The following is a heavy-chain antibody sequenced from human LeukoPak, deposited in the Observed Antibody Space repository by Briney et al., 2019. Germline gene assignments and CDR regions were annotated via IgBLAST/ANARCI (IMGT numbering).Heavy chain of an antibody. CDR1: GFTFSRNS. D-gene: IGHD5-12*01. J-gene: IGHJ4*02. Sequence: GGSLRLSCAASGFTFSRNSMKWVRQAPGKGLESVSYISSTSSTIYYADSVKGRFTISRDNAKNSLYLQMNSLRDGDTAVYYCARLSGYEGPIEYWGQGTLVTVSS. CDR3: ARLSGYEGPIEY. V-gene: IGHV3-48*02. CDR2: ISSTSSTI.